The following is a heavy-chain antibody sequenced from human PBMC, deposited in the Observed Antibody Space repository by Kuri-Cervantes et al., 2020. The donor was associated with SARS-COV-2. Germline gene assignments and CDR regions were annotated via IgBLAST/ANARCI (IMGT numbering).Heavy chain of an antibody. D-gene: IGHD6-13*01. CDR1: GYSFTSYW. V-gene: IGHV5-51*01. Sequence: KVTCKGSGYSFTSYWSGWVRQMPGKGLEWRGIIYPGDSDTRYSPSFQCKITITADKSISTAYVQWSSQKASDTAMYYCARSQSSSWHRDDFDIWGQGTMVTVSS. CDR3: ARSQSSSWHRDDFDI. J-gene: IGHJ3*02. CDR2: IYPGDSDT.